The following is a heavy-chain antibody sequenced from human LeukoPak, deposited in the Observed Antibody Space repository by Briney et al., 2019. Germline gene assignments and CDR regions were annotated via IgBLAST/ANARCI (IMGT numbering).Heavy chain of an antibody. V-gene: IGHV3-23*01. CDR2: ISGSGGST. D-gene: IGHD2-21*02. CDR3: AKVDFHIVVVTDAELDY. CDR1: GFTFSSYA. Sequence: GGSLRLSCAASGFTFSSYAMSWVRQAPGKGLEWVSAISGSGGSTYYADSVKGRFTISRDNSKNTLYLQMNSLRAEDTAVYYCAKVDFHIVVVTDAELDYWGQGTLVTVSS. J-gene: IGHJ4*02.